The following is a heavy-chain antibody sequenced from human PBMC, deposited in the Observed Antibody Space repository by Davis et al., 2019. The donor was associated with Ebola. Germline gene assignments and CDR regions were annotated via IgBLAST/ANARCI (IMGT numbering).Heavy chain of an antibody. V-gene: IGHV1-69*04. D-gene: IGHD2-21*02. Sequence: SVPVSCQASGGSFSSYALSWVRQAPRPGLEWMGRIIPILGIANYAQKFQGRVTITADKSTSTAYMELSSLRSEDTAVYYSAREKVVTALYYYYYGMDVWGQGTTVTVSS. J-gene: IGHJ6*02. CDR1: GGSFSSYA. CDR3: AREKVVTALYYYYYGMDV. CDR2: IIPILGIA.